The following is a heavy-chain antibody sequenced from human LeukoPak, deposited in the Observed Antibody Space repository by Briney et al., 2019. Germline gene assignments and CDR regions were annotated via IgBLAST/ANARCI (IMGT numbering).Heavy chain of an antibody. J-gene: IGHJ4*02. Sequence: SGTLSLTCAVSGGSISSSNWWSWVRQPPGKGLEWIGEIYHSGSTYYTPSLKSRVTISVDTSKNQFSLKLSSVTATDTAVYYCARHRGSSSNFDYWGQGTLVTVSS. CDR3: ARHRGSSSNFDY. V-gene: IGHV4-4*02. CDR1: GGSISSSNW. CDR2: IYHSGST. D-gene: IGHD6-6*01.